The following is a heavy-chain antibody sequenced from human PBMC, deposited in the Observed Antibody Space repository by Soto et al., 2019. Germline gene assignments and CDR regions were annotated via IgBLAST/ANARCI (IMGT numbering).Heavy chain of an antibody. J-gene: IGHJ6*02. CDR1: GFTFSRYS. D-gene: IGHD2-15*01. CDR2: ISSSSSYI. Sequence: VGSLRLSCATSGFTFSRYSMNWVRQAAGKGLEWVSSISSSSSYIYYADSVKGRFTISRDNAKNSLYLQMNSLRAEDTAVYYCARIYCSGGSCYPQGMDVWGQGTTVTVSS. V-gene: IGHV3-21*01. CDR3: ARIYCSGGSCYPQGMDV.